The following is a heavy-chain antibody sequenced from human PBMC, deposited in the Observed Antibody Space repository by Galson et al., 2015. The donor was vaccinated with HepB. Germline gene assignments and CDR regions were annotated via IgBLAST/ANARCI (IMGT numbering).Heavy chain of an antibody. Sequence: TLSLTCTVSGGSISSGGYYWSWIRQHPGKGLEWIGDVLHTGNTNYNPSLKSRVTISVDTSKSQFFLRLNSVTAADTAVYFCARAVRVPFGDVFSAPATLDYWGQGILVTVSS. J-gene: IGHJ4*02. CDR1: GGSISSGGYY. V-gene: IGHV4-31*03. CDR2: VLHTGNT. D-gene: IGHD3-10*01. CDR3: ARAVRVPFGDVFSAPATLDY.